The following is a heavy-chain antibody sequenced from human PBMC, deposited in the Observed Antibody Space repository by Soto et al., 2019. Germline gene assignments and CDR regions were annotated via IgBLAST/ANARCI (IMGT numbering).Heavy chain of an antibody. CDR3: TSPGTNSGYYYLGWLDP. J-gene: IGHJ5*02. Sequence: WRLIRQNTGKGLEWIGSLYYSGSTYYNPSLKSRVTITVDTAKKQFSLKVSSVTAADTAVYSCTSPGTNSGYYYLGWLDPWGKGPQVPVSS. V-gene: IGHV4-39*01. CDR2: LYYSGST. D-gene: IGHD3-22*01.